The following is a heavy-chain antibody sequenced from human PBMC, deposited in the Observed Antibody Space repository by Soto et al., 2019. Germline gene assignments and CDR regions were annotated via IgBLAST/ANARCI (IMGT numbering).Heavy chain of an antibody. D-gene: IGHD6-13*01. J-gene: IGHJ6*02. V-gene: IGHV1-58*01. CDR1: GFTFTSSA. CDR2: IVVGSGNT. Sequence: SVKVSCKASGFTFTSSAVQWVRQARGQRLEWIGWIVVGSGNTNYAQKFQERVTITRDMSTSTAYMELSSLRPEDTAVYYCAASIAAAGMDVWGQGTTVTVSS. CDR3: AASIAAAGMDV.